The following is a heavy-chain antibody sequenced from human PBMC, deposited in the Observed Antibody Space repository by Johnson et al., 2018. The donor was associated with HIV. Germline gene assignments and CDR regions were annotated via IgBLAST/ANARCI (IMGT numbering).Heavy chain of an antibody. D-gene: IGHD2-15*01. Sequence: EQLVESGGGLVQPGGSLRLSCAASGFTVSSNYMSWVRQASGKGLEWVGRIRGRANTYATAYAASLKGSFTISRDDSTNTAYLQMNSLKTEDTAVYYCTSKKSIGYCSGGSCYSPPFDIWGQGTLVTVSS. CDR3: TSKKSIGYCSGGSCYSPPFDI. J-gene: IGHJ3*02. V-gene: IGHV3-73*01. CDR1: GFTVSSNY. CDR2: IRGRANTYAT.